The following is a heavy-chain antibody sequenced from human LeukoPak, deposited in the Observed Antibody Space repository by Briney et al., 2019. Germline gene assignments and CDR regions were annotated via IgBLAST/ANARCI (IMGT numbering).Heavy chain of an antibody. J-gene: IGHJ4*02. CDR3: ARALNPHYYDSSGYYYYPGDY. Sequence: ASVKVSCKASGYTFTGYYMHWVRQAPGQGLEWMGWINPNSGGTNYAQKFQGRVTMTRDTSISTAYMELSSLRSEDTAVYYCARALNPHYYDSSGYYYYPGDYWGQGTLVTVSS. CDR2: INPNSGGT. D-gene: IGHD3-22*01. V-gene: IGHV1-2*02. CDR1: GYTFTGYY.